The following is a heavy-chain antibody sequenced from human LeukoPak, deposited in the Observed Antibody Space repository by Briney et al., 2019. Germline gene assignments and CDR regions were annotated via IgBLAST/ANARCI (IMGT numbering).Heavy chain of an antibody. CDR2: ISSSGSSI. CDR3: AREKGAAAGYFDY. J-gene: IGHJ4*02. CDR1: GFTFSSYE. V-gene: IGHV3-48*03. D-gene: IGHD6-13*01. Sequence: GGSLRLSCAASGFTFSSYEMNWVRQAPGKRLEWVSYISSSGSSIYYADSVKGRFTISRDNAKNSLSLQMNSLRAEDTALYYCAREKGAAAGYFDYWGQGTLVTVSS.